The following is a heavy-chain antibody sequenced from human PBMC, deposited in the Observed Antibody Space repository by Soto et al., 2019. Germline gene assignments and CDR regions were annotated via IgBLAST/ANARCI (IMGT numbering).Heavy chain of an antibody. V-gene: IGHV4-59*01. CDR1: GGSISNYY. J-gene: IGHJ5*02. CDR3: ASAGNWFDP. Sequence: SETLSLTCNVSGGSISNYYWTWVRQSPEKGLEWIGYMYYNGNINYNPSLKSRVTISIDTSKNQFSLTLKSVTAADTAVYYCASAGNWFDPWGQGVLVTVPS. CDR2: MYYNGNI.